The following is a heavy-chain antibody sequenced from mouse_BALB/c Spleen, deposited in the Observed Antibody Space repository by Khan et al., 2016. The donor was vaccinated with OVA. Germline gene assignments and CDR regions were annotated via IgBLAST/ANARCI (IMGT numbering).Heavy chain of an antibody. CDR3: ARSMITTWYFDV. Sequence: EVELVESGGGLVQPGGSRKLSCAASGFTFSSFGMHWVRQAPEKGLEWVAYISFGSATIYYADTVKGRFTISRANPKNTLFLQMTSLRSEDKAIYYCARSMITTWYFDVWGAGTTVTVSS. CDR1: GFTFSSFG. V-gene: IGHV5-17*02. D-gene: IGHD2-4*01. CDR2: ISFGSATI. J-gene: IGHJ1*01.